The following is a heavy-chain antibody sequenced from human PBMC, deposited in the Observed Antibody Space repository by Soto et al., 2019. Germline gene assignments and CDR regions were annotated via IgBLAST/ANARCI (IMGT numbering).Heavy chain of an antibody. Sequence: QVQLVESGGGVVQPGRSLRLSCAASGFTFRNHAMHWVRQAPGKGLEWVGLIWYDGTSKYYADSVKGRFTISRDNSKNTLYLERNSLRVEDTAIYYCAREQGVVIIKDHWGQGTLGTVSS. CDR1: GFTFRNHA. V-gene: IGHV3-33*08. CDR2: IWYDGTSK. CDR3: AREQGVVIIKDH. J-gene: IGHJ4*02. D-gene: IGHD6-6*01.